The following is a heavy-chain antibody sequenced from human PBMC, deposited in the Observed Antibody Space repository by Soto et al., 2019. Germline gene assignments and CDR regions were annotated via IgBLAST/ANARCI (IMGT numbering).Heavy chain of an antibody. CDR1: GGSFSGYY. D-gene: IGHD3-10*01. CDR3: ARGGYGSGSYYFRNWFDP. V-gene: IGHV4-34*01. J-gene: IGHJ5*02. Sequence: PSETLSLTCAVYGGSFSGYYWSWIRQPPGKGLEWIGEINHSGSTNYNPSLKSRVTISVDTSKNQFSLKLSSVTAADTAVYYCARGGYGSGSYYFRNWFDPWGQGTLVTVSS. CDR2: INHSGST.